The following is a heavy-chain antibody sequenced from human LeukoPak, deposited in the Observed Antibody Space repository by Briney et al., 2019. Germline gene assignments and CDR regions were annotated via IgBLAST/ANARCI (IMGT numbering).Heavy chain of an antibody. J-gene: IGHJ4*02. Sequence: GGPLRLSCAASGFTFSNYAMSWVRQAPAPGKGLEWVSVIGGGNGYTYYADSVKGRFTISRDNSKNTLYLQVNSLRAEDTAVYYCAKSVSGTTPYYFDYWGQGTLVTVSS. CDR2: IGGGNGYT. D-gene: IGHD1-7*01. CDR1: GFTFSNYA. CDR3: AKSVSGTTPYYFDY. V-gene: IGHV3-23*01.